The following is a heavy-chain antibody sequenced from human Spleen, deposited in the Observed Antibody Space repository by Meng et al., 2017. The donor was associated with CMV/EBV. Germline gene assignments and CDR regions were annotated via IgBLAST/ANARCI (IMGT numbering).Heavy chain of an antibody. V-gene: IGHV1-18*01. Sequence: QVQLVRAGAEVKNLGASVQVSCKASGDTFASYGISWRRQAPGQGLEWMGWFVNNVDTYSAQKFQGRVTMTTDTHTSTAFMELRSLRSDDTAVYYCARGTPGRSYSDYWGQGTLVTVSS. CDR2: FVNNVDT. D-gene: IGHD3-10*01. CDR1: GDTFASYG. J-gene: IGHJ4*02. CDR3: ARGTPGRSYSDY.